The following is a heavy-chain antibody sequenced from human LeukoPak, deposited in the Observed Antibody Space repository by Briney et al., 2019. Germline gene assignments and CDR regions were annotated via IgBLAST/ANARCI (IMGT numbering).Heavy chain of an antibody. CDR2: IAYDGRFT. J-gene: IGHJ3*02. CDR3: VKEANGFDM. V-gene: IGHV3-30*04. CDR1: GFTFSSHP. D-gene: IGHD2-8*01. Sequence: PGGSLRLSCAASGFTFSSHPMNWVRQAPGKGLEWVAVIAYDGRFTHYADSVKGRFTISRDNSKSTLEMQMNSLRAEDTALYYCVKEANGFDMWGLGTMVTASS.